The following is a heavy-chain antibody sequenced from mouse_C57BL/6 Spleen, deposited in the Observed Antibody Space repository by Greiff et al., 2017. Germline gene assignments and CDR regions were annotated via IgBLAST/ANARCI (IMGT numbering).Heavy chain of an antibody. V-gene: IGHV1-22*01. CDR1: GYTFTDYN. J-gene: IGHJ2*01. Sequence: EVQLQQSGPELVKPGASVKMSCKASGYTFTDYNMHWVKQSHGKSLEWIGYINPNNGGTSYNQKFKGKATLTVNKSSSTAYMELRSLTSEDSAVXYCARGGFITTSYFDYWGQGTTLTVSS. CDR3: ARGGFITTSYFDY. CDR2: INPNNGGT. D-gene: IGHD1-1*01.